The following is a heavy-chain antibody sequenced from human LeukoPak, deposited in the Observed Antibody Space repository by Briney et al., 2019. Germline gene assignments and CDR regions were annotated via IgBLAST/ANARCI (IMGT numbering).Heavy chain of an antibody. V-gene: IGHV1-2*06. CDR2: INPNSGGT. CDR3: ARDGMRWLQFSGY. J-gene: IGHJ4*02. D-gene: IGHD5-24*01. Sequence: ASVKVSCKASGYTLTGYYMHWVRQAPGQGLEWMGRINPNSGGTNYAQKFQGRVTMTRDTSISTAYMELSRLRSDDTAVYYCARDGMRWLQFSGYWGQGTLVTVSS. CDR1: GYTLTGYY.